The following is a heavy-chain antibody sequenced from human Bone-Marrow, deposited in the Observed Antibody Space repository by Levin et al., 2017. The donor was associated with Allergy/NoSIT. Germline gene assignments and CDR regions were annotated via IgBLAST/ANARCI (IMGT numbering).Heavy chain of an antibody. V-gene: IGHV1-69*13. CDR2: IIPIFGTA. CDR3: ARSRGVVVPAAIPLYYGMDV. Sequence: SVKVSCKASGGTFSSYAISWVRQAPGQGLEWMGGIIPIFGTANYAQKFQGRVTITADESTSTAYMELSSLRSEDTAVYYCARSRGVVVPAAIPLYYGMDVWGQGTTVTVSS. CDR1: GGTFSSYA. D-gene: IGHD2-2*02. J-gene: IGHJ6*02.